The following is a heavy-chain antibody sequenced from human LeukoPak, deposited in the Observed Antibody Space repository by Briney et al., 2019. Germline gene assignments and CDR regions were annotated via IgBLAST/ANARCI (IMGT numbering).Heavy chain of an antibody. D-gene: IGHD5-12*01. CDR1: GFTFSSYS. Sequence: GGSLRLSCAASGFTFSSYSMNWVRQAPGKGLEWVSYISSSSSTIYYADSVKGRFTISRDNAKNSLYLQMNSLRAEDTAVYYCARDYSGYGPSPCGQGRMVTVSS. J-gene: IGHJ3*01. CDR2: ISSSSSTI. V-gene: IGHV3-48*01. CDR3: ARDYSGYGPSP.